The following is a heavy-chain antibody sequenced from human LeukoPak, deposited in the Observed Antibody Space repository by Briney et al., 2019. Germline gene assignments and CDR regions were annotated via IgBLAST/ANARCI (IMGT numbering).Heavy chain of an antibody. CDR1: GYTFTGYY. Sequence: ASVKVSCKASGYTFTGYYMHRVRQAPGQGLEWMGWINPNSGGTNYAQKFQGRVTMTRDTSISTAYMELSRLRSDDTAVYYCARGGRGVRGGEDYFDYWGQGTLVTVSS. J-gene: IGHJ4*02. CDR3: ARGGRGVRGGEDYFDY. CDR2: INPNSGGT. V-gene: IGHV1-2*02. D-gene: IGHD3-10*01.